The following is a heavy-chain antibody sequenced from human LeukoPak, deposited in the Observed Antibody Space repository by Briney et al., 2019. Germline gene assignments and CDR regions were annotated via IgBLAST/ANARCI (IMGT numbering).Heavy chain of an antibody. CDR1: GFTFSSYG. J-gene: IGHJ4*02. V-gene: IGHV3-30*02. D-gene: IGHD2-2*01. Sequence: GGFLRLSCAASGFTFSSYGMHWVRQAPGKGLEWVAFIRYDGSNKYYAGSVKGRFTISRDNSKNTLYLQMNSLRAEDTAVYYCAKDLLVVPAATYYFDYWGQGTLVTVSS. CDR2: IRYDGSNK. CDR3: AKDLLVVPAATYYFDY.